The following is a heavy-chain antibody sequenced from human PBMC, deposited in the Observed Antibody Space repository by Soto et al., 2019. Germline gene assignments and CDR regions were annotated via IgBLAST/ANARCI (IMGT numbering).Heavy chain of an antibody. CDR2: ISHSGST. CDR3: AREYTYGSNFFDC. Sequence: SETLSLTCTVSGGSISSAAYYWSWIRQHPGRGLEWIGYISHSGSTYYNPSLKSRVIISVDTSKNQFSLSLTSVTAADTAVYYCAREYTYGSNFFDCWGQGALVTVSS. J-gene: IGHJ4*02. V-gene: IGHV4-31*03. D-gene: IGHD2-2*02. CDR1: GGSISSAAYY.